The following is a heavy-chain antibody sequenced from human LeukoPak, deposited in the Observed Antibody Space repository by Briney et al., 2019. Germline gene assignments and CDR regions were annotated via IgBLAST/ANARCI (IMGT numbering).Heavy chain of an antibody. D-gene: IGHD1-26*01. V-gene: IGHV4-59*08. CDR1: GGSISSYY. Sequence: SETLSLTCTVSGGSISSYYWNWIRQPPGKGLEWIGYIYYSGTTNYNPSLKSRVTISVDTSKNQFSLKLTSVTAADTAVYYCASYIEGGYWGQGTLVTVSS. CDR2: IYYSGTT. CDR3: ASYIEGGY. J-gene: IGHJ4*02.